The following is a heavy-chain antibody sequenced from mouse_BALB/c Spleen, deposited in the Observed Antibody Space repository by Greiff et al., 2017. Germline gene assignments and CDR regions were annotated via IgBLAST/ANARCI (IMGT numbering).Heavy chain of an antibody. J-gene: IGHJ1*01. D-gene: IGHD1-1*01. CDR3: ARDYGWYFDV. Sequence: DVMLVESGGGLVQPGGSRKLSCAASGFTFSSFGMHWVRQAPEKGLEWVAYISSGSSTIYYADTVKGRFTISRDNPKNTLFLQMTSLRSEDMAMYYCARDYGWYFDVWGAGTTVTVSS. CDR2: ISSGSSTI. V-gene: IGHV5-17*02. CDR1: GFTFSSFG.